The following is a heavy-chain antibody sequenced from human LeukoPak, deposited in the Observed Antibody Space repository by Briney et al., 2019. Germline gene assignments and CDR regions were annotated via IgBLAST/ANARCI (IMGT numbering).Heavy chain of an antibody. CDR2: IYYSGST. CDR1: GDSISSSY. J-gene: IGHJ6*02. V-gene: IGHV4-59*08. D-gene: IGHD3-10*01. Sequence: SETLSLTCTVSGDSISSSYCSWIRQPPGKGLEWIGYIYYSGSTNYNPSLKSRVTLSVDTSKNQFSLKLNSVTAAVTAVYYCARGYGSGSYVYYYGMDVWGQGTRVTVSS. CDR3: ARGYGSGSYVYYYGMDV.